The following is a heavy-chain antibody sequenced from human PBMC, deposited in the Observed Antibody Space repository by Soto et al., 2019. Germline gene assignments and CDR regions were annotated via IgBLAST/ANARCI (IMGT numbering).Heavy chain of an antibody. CDR3: ARRDIIGFSYWVDT. V-gene: IGHV4-31*03. Sequence: QVQLQESGPGLVKPSQTLSLTCTVSGGSISSGDYYWSWIRQHPGKGLEWIGTIYFSGTTYYNPSLKSRVTISVATSKSQFALKLSSVTAADTAVYYCARRDIIGFSYWVDTWGQGALVTVSS. CDR1: GGSISSGDYY. D-gene: IGHD5-12*01. CDR2: IYFSGTT. J-gene: IGHJ5*02.